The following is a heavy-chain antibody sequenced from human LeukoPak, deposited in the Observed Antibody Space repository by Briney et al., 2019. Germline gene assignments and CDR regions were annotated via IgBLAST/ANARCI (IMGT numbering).Heavy chain of an antibody. CDR3: ATVRYYDTPGDSDYFDY. J-gene: IGHJ4*02. V-gene: IGHV1-24*01. Sequence: GASVKVSCRVSGYTLTALSMHWARQAPGKGLEWMGGFDPDTVETIYAQKFQGRVTMTEDTSTDTAYMDLSSLRSEDTAVYYCATVRYYDTPGDSDYFDYWGQGTLVTVSS. CDR1: GYTLTALS. D-gene: IGHD3-22*01. CDR2: FDPDTVET.